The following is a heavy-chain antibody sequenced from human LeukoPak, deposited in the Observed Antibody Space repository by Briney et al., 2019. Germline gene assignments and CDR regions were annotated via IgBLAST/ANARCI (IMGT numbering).Heavy chain of an antibody. V-gene: IGHV5-51*01. CDR3: ARGYCSSTSCYSGWFDP. CDR1: GYSFTSYW. CDR2: IYPADSDT. D-gene: IGHD2-2*02. J-gene: IGHJ5*02. Sequence: GESLKISCKASGYSFTSYWIGWVGQMPGKGLEWMGIIYPADSDTRYSPSFQGQVIISADKSFTTAYLHWSSLKASDTAIYYCARGYCSSTSCYSGWFDPWGQGTLVTVSS.